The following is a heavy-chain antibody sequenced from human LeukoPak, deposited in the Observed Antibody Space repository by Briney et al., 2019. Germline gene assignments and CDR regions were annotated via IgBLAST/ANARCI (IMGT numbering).Heavy chain of an antibody. J-gene: IGHJ2*01. CDR3: AAYCSGGSCYSGNWYFDL. CDR1: GYTFTSYD. V-gene: IGHV1-8*01. D-gene: IGHD2-15*01. Sequence: GASVKVSCKASGYTFTSYDINWVRQATGQGLEWMGWMNPNSGNTGYAQKFQGRVTMTRNTSISTAYMELSSLRSEDTAVYYCAAYCSGGSCYSGNWYFDLWGRGTLVTVSS. CDR2: MNPNSGNT.